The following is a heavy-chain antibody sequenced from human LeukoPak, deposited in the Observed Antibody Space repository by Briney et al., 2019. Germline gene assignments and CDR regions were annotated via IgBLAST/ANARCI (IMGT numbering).Heavy chain of an antibody. V-gene: IGHV4-59*01. CDR3: ARFAYCGGHCWYYFDY. Sequence: PSETLSLTCTVSGGSISSYYWSWIRQPPGKGLEWIGHIYSSGSTNYNPSLKGRITISVDTSKNQFSLKLSSVTAADTAVYYCARFAYCGGHCWYYFDYWGQGSLVTVSS. J-gene: IGHJ4*02. CDR1: GGSISSYY. CDR2: IYSSGST. D-gene: IGHD2-21*02.